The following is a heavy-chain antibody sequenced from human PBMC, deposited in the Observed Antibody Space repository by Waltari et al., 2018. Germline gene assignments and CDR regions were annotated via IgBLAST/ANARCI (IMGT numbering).Heavy chain of an antibody. D-gene: IGHD1-20*01. CDR3: AREINWNDGGRFFDS. V-gene: IGHV3-74*01. J-gene: IGHJ4*02. CDR1: GFTFSSYL. CDR2: INRDGSST. Sequence: EVQLVESGGGLVQPGESLSLSCTASGFTFSSYLLPWVRHAPGKGLGWVSRINRDGSSTIYADSVKGRFTISRDNAKNTLYLQMNSLRAEDTAVYYCAREINWNDGGRFFDSWGQGTLVTVSS.